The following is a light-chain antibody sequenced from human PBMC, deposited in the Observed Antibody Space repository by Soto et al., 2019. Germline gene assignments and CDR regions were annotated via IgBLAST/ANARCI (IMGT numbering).Light chain of an antibody. CDR2: GAF. CDR1: QSVSSSY. CDR3: HQYGSSPPVT. V-gene: IGKV3-20*01. J-gene: IGKJ5*01. Sequence: EIVLTQSPGTLSLSPGERATLSCRASQSVSSSYLAWYQQKPGQAPRLLIYGAFGRATVIPDRFSGGVSGTDFTLTISRLEPEDFGVYYCHQYGSSPPVTFGQGTRLEI.